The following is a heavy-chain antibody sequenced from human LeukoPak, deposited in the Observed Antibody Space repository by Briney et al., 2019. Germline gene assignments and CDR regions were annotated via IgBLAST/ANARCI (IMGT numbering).Heavy chain of an antibody. CDR1: GGSISSGGYY. D-gene: IGHD3-3*01. CDR2: IYHSGST. V-gene: IGHV4-30-2*01. CDR3: AREDYDFWSGYPGAFDI. J-gene: IGHJ3*02. Sequence: SQTLSLTCTVSGGSISSGGYYWSWIRQPPGKGLEWIGYIYHSGSTYYNPSLKSRVTISVDRSKNQFSLKLSSVTAADTAVYYCAREDYDFWSGYPGAFDIRGQGTMVTVSS.